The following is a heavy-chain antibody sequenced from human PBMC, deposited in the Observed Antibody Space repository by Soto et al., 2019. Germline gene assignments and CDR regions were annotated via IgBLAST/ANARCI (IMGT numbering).Heavy chain of an antibody. D-gene: IGHD2-2*01. CDR1: GFTFSSYD. Sequence: GGSLRLSCAASGFTFSSYDMHWVRQATGKGLEWVSAIGTAGDTYYPGSVKGRFTISRENAKNSLYLQMNSLRAGDTAVYYCARAESSSSKKYYYYGMNVWGQGTTVTVSS. CDR2: IGTAGDT. J-gene: IGHJ6*02. CDR3: ARAESSSSKKYYYYGMNV. V-gene: IGHV3-13*01.